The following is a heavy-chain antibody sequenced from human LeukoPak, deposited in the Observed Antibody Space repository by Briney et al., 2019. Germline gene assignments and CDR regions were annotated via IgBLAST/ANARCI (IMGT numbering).Heavy chain of an antibody. D-gene: IGHD6-19*01. CDR1: GFTFSGYS. V-gene: IGHV3-21*01. CDR3: ARDQEIAVAGSVGY. CDR2: IFNSGTHT. Sequence: GGSLRLSCAASGFTFSGYSMNWVRQAPGKGLEWVSSIFNSGTHTYYADSVKGRFTISRDNAKSSLYLQMNSLRAEDTAVYYCARDQEIAVAGSVGYWGQGSLVTVSS. J-gene: IGHJ4*02.